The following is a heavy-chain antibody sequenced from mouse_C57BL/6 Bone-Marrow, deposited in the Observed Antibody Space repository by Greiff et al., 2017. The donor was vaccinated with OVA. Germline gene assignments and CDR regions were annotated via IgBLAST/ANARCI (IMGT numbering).Heavy chain of an antibody. CDR3: ARWELIPDYFDY. V-gene: IGHV5-17*01. CDR2: ISSGSSTI. D-gene: IGHD4-1*01. CDR1: GFTFSDYG. Sequence: EVKLMESGGGLVKPGGSLKLSCAASGFTFSDYGMHWVRQAPEKGLEWVAYISSGSSTIYYADTVKGRFTISRDNAKNTLFLQMTSLRSEDTAMYYCARWELIPDYFDYWGQGTTLTVSS. J-gene: IGHJ2*01.